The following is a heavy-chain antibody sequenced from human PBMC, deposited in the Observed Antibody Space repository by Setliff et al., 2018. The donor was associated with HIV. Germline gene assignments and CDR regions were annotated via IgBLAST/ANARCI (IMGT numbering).Heavy chain of an antibody. CDR3: ARDWLDYRILDH. CDR1: GFTFNNYA. V-gene: IGHV3-30*04. D-gene: IGHD4-17*01. Sequence: PGGSLRLSCAAPGFTFNNYAIHWVRQAPGKGLEWVAIISYDGNNKYYADSVKGRFTISRDNSKNTLYLQMNSLRAEDTAVYYCARDWLDYRILDHWGQGTLVTVSS. J-gene: IGHJ4*02. CDR2: ISYDGNNK.